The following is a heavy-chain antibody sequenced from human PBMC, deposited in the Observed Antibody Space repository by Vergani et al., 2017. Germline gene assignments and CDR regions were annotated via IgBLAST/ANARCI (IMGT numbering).Heavy chain of an antibody. V-gene: IGHV3-30*02. CDR2: IQFDGSNQ. CDR3: AKHFSGWCIDY. J-gene: IGHJ4*02. D-gene: IGHD6-19*01. CDR1: GFTLSNYD. Sequence: QVQLVESGGGVVQRGGSLRLSCATSGFTLSNYDMQWNRQGPGKGLEFVAFIQFDGSNQYYADSVKGRFTLSRDFSKNTLYLQMNRLRTDDTATYYCAKHFSGWCIDYWGQGTQVIVSS.